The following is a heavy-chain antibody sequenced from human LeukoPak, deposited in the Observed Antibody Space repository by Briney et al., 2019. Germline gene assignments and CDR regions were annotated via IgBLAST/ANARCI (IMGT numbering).Heavy chain of an antibody. Sequence: PGGSLRLSCAASGFTFSSYGMHWVRQAPGKGLEWVAFIRYDGSNRYYADSVEGRFTISRDNSKNTLYLQMNSLRVEDTAVYYCAKGGRITMLRGVQRDHYFDYWGQGTLVTVSS. CDR1: GFTFSSYG. CDR2: IRYDGSNR. D-gene: IGHD3-10*01. V-gene: IGHV3-30*02. CDR3: AKGGRITMLRGVQRDHYFDY. J-gene: IGHJ4*02.